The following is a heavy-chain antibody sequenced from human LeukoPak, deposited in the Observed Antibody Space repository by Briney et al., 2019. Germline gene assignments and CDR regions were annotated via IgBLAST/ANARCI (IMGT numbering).Heavy chain of an antibody. CDR3: ARFRLNAFDI. Sequence: GSLRLSCAASGFSFSNYAMHWVRQDSGRGLDWVAVISHDGINTYYADSVKGRFTISRDNSKNTLYLQVNSLRVEDTAVYYCARFRLNAFDIWGQGTMVTVSS. V-gene: IGHV3-30*03. D-gene: IGHD3-10*01. CDR1: GFSFSNYA. J-gene: IGHJ3*02. CDR2: ISHDGINT.